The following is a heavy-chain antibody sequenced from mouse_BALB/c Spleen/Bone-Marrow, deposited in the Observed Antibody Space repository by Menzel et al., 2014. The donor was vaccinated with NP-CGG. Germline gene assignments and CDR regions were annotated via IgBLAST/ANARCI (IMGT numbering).Heavy chain of an antibody. D-gene: IGHD1-1*01. CDR2: IYPGSGST. Sequence: VKLMESGPELVKPGASVKMSCKASGYTFTDYVISWVKQRTGQGLEWIGEIYPGSGSTYYNEKFKGKATLTADKSSNTAYMQLSSLTSEDSAVYFCARGGGYGSSWFAYWDQGTLVTVSA. CDR1: GYTFTDYV. V-gene: IGHV1-77*01. CDR3: ARGGGYGSSWFAY. J-gene: IGHJ3*01.